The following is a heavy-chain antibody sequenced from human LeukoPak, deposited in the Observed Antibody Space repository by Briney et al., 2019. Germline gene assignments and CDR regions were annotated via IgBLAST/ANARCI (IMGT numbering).Heavy chain of an antibody. Sequence: GGSLRLSCAASGFTVSSNYMSWVRQAPGKGLEWVSVIYSGGSTYYADSVKGRFTISRDNSKNTLYLQMNSLRAEDTAVYYCARSLGYCSSTSCPEDYYGMDVWGQGTRSPSP. D-gene: IGHD2-2*01. CDR2: IYSGGST. J-gene: IGHJ6*02. CDR1: GFTVSSNY. V-gene: IGHV3-53*01. CDR3: ARSLGYCSSTSCPEDYYGMDV.